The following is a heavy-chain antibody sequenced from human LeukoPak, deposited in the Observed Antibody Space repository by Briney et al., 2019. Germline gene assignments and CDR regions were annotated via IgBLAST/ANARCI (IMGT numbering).Heavy chain of an antibody. CDR1: GGSFSGYY. CDR2: INHSGST. V-gene: IGHV4-34*01. Sequence: PETLSLTCAVYGGSFSGYYWSWIRQPPGKGLEWIGEINHSGSTNYNPSLKSRVTISVDTSKNQFSLKLSSVTAADTAVYYCASPRGYSYGWYYFDYWGQGTLVTVSS. CDR3: ASPRGYSYGWYYFDY. D-gene: IGHD5-18*01. J-gene: IGHJ4*02.